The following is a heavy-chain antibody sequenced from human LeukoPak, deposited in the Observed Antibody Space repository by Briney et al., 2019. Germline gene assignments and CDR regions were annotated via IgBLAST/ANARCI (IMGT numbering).Heavy chain of an antibody. Sequence: GGSLRLSCEASGFTFSNYWMTWVRQAPGKGLEWVANIKEDGSVKQCVDSVKGRFTISRDNAKSSLYLQMNSLRVEDTAVYFCRRGNVSSFVAFDYWGQGALVAVS. CDR1: GFTFSNYW. V-gene: IGHV3-7*01. D-gene: IGHD3-3*02. J-gene: IGHJ4*02. CDR3: RRGNVSSFVAFDY. CDR2: IKEDGSVK.